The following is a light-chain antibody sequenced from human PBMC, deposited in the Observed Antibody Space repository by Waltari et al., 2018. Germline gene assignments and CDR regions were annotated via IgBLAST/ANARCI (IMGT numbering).Light chain of an antibody. CDR1: NSNIGRNS. CDR3: AAWDDSLSVSYV. Sequence: QSVLTQPPSVSGTPGQTVTISCFGTNSNIGRNSVFWYQQLPGTAPKPLIYRDDPRPSGVPDRFSGSKSGTSASLAIRGLRSEDEADYYCAAWDDSLSVSYVFGSGTKVTV. J-gene: IGLJ1*01. CDR2: RDD. V-gene: IGLV1-47*01.